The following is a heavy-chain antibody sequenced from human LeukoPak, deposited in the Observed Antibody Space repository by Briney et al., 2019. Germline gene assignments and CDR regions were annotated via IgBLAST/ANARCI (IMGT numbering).Heavy chain of an antibody. CDR2: INPNSGGT. D-gene: IGHD2-15*01. J-gene: IGHJ4*02. Sequence: GASVKVSCKASGYTFTGYYMHWVRQAPGQGLEWMGWINPNSGGTNYAQKIQGRVIMTRDTSISTAYMELSRLRSDDTAVYYCARVGCSGGSCYVRSLEYWGQGTLVTVSS. V-gene: IGHV1-2*02. CDR1: GYTFTGYY. CDR3: ARVGCSGGSCYVRSLEY.